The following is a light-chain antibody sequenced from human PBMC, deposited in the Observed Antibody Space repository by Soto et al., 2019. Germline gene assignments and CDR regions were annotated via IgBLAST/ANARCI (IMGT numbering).Light chain of an antibody. CDR3: TSYTINSGWV. V-gene: IGLV2-14*01. J-gene: IGLJ3*02. CDR2: EVR. CDR1: SSDVGDYNY. Sequence: QSALTQPASVSGSPGQSITISCTGTSSDVGDYNYVSWYQQHPGKAPKLMIHEVRNRPSGVSDRFSGSKSGNTASLPISGLQAEDEAAYYCTSYTINSGWVFGGGTTVTVL.